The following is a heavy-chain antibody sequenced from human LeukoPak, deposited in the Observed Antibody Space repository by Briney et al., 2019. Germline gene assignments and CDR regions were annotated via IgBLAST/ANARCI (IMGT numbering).Heavy chain of an antibody. CDR1: GGSISSYY. D-gene: IGHD5-18*01. Sequence: SETLSLTCTVSGGSISSYYWSWIRQPPGKGLEWIGYIYYSGNTNYNPSLKSRVTISIDTSKNQFSLKLSSVTAADTAVYYCVRVIGGGYSYGYGFAPHGFDYWGQGTLVTVSS. CDR3: VRVIGGGYSYGYGFAPHGFDY. CDR2: IYYSGNT. V-gene: IGHV4-59*13. J-gene: IGHJ4*02.